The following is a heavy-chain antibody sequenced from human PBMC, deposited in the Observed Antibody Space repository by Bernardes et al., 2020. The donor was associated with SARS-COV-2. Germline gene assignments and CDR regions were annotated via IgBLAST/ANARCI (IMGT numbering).Heavy chain of an antibody. CDR3: ARDRSFIVGLLVPAASTGGMDV. D-gene: IGHD2-2*01. J-gene: IGHJ6*02. Sequence: SVKVSCKASGGTFSSYAISWVRQAPGQGLEWMGGIIPIFGTANYAQKFQGRVTITADESTSTAYMELSSLRSEDTAVYYCARDRSFIVGLLVPAASTGGMDVWGQGTTVTVSS. CDR1: GGTFSSYA. V-gene: IGHV1-69*13. CDR2: IIPIFGTA.